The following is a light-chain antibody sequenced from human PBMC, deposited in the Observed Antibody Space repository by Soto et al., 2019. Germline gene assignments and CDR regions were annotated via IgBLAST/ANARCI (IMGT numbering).Light chain of an antibody. Sequence: QSVLTQPPSASGTPGQRVTISCSGSSSNIGSNYVYWYQQLPGTAPKLLIYRNNQRPSGVPDRFSGSKSGTSASLVISGLRSEVEADYYCAAWDDSLSGPVFGGGTKLTVL. J-gene: IGLJ3*02. CDR3: AAWDDSLSGPV. V-gene: IGLV1-47*01. CDR1: SSNIGSNY. CDR2: RNN.